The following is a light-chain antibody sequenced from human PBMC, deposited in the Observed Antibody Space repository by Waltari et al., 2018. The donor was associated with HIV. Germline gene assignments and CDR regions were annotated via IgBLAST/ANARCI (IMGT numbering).Light chain of an antibody. CDR1: RLDGGLYRY. J-gene: IGLJ2*01. CDR2: DVS. V-gene: IGLV2-14*03. CDR3: SSYTSSRTVV. Sequence: QSALTPPASVSGCAGRSLTLSCPGARLDGGLYRYVYWYQHHPGKAPKLIIYDVSNRPSGVSNRFSGSKSGTTASLTISGLQAEDEADYYCSSYTSSRTVVFGGGTKLTVL.